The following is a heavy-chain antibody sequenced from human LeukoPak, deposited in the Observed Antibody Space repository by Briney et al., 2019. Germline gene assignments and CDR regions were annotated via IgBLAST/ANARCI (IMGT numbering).Heavy chain of an antibody. V-gene: IGHV1-18*01. CDR3: ARREQWLVGDDY. J-gene: IGHJ4*02. CDR1: GYTFTSYG. CDR2: ISADNGNT. Sequence: GASVKVSCKTSGYTFTSYGISWVRQAPGQGLEWMGWISADNGNTKYSQKFQGRVTMTTDTSTSTAYMELRSLRSDDTAVYYCARREQWLVGDDYWGQGTLVTVSS. D-gene: IGHD6-19*01.